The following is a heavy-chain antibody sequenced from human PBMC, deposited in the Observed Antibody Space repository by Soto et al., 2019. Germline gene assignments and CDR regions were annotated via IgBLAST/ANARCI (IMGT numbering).Heavy chain of an antibody. D-gene: IGHD6-19*01. Sequence: GGSLRLSCAASGFIFSSYVMHWVCQGPGKGLGWVAGRWFDESNRFCSDAVKGQFSTSRDNSKNTVDLQMNTLRAEDTAVYSCAKSIPVAPGWPDPGGQGIQVTVS. CDR2: RWFDESNR. CDR3: AKSIPVAPGWPDP. V-gene: IGHV3-33*06. J-gene: IGHJ5*02. CDR1: GFIFSSYV.